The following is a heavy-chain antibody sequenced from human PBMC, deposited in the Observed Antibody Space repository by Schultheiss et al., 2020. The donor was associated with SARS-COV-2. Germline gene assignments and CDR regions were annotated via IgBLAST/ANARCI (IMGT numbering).Heavy chain of an antibody. CDR2: IYHSGST. CDR1: GGSFSGYY. J-gene: IGHJ4*02. V-gene: IGHV4-38-2*01. CDR3: ALIVGAYFDY. Sequence: GSLRLSCAVYGGSFSGYYWAWIRQPPGKGLEWIGSIYHSGSTYYNPSLKSRVTISVDTSKNQFSLKLSSVTAADTAVYYCALIVGAYFDYWGQGTLVTVSS. D-gene: IGHD1-26*01.